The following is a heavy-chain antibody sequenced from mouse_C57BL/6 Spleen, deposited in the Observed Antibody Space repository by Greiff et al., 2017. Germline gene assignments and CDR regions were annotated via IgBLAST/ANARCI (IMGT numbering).Heavy chain of an antibody. D-gene: IGHD2-2*01. J-gene: IGHJ2*01. Sequence: QVQLQQPGAELVMPGASVKLSCKASGYTFTSYWMHWVKQRPGQGLEWIGEIDPSDSYTNYNQKFKGKSTLTVDKSSSTAYMQLSSLTSEDSADYYCATWGYACRWCDYWGQGTTLTVSS. CDR3: ATWGYACRWCDY. CDR2: IDPSDSYT. V-gene: IGHV1-69*01. CDR1: GYTFTSYW.